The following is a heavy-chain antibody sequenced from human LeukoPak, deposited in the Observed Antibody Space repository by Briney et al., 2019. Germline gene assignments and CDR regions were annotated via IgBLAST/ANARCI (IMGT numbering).Heavy chain of an antibody. CDR2: IFYSGST. CDR1: GFTFSDYY. J-gene: IGHJ3*02. Sequence: PGGSLRLSCAASGFTFSDYYMSWIRQPPGKGLEWIGNIFYSGSTYYSPSLKSRVTISLDTSRNQFPLKLTSVTAADTAVYYCAKSNGYGLVDIWGQGTMVTVSS. D-gene: IGHD3-10*01. CDR3: AKSNGYGLVDI. V-gene: IGHV4-34*12.